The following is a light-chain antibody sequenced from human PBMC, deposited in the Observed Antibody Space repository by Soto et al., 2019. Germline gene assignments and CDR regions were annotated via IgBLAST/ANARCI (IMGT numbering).Light chain of an antibody. V-gene: IGLV2-23*01. Sequence: QSVLTQPTSVSGSPGQSITIACTGTSSDVGSYNLVSWYQQHPGKAPKPMIYEGTKRPSGVSNRFSGSKSGNTASLTISGLQAEDEADYYCCSYAGSSTYVFGTGTK. J-gene: IGLJ1*01. CDR3: CSYAGSSTYV. CDR1: SSDVGSYNL. CDR2: EGT.